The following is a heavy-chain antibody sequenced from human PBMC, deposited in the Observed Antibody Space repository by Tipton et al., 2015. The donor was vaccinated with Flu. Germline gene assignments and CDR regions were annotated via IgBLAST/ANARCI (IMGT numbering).Heavy chain of an antibody. V-gene: IGHV1-18*01. J-gene: IGHJ4*02. D-gene: IGHD2-2*01. CDR3: ARDMPQGVVVIPPAKRFDF. Sequence: QLVQSGGEVKKPGASVKVSCKTSGYSFNTYGISWVRQAPGQGLEWMGWISPYTDNRNYAQRFQDRVTMTTDTSTSTAFMELRSLTSDDTAVYYCARDMPQGVVVIPPAKRFDFWGQGTLVTVSS. CDR1: GYSFNTYG. CDR2: ISPYTDNR.